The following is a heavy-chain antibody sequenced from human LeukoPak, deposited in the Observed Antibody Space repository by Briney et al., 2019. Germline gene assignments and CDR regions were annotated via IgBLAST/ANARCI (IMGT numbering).Heavy chain of an antibody. CDR3: ARVPRGYCSGGSCYTPGYFQH. D-gene: IGHD2-15*01. Sequence: ASVKVSCKASVYTFTGYYMHWVRQAPGQGLEWVGWINPNSGGTNYAQKFQGRVTMTRDTSISTAYMELSRLRSDDTAVYYCARVPRGYCSGGSCYTPGYFQHWGQGTLVTVSS. V-gene: IGHV1-2*02. CDR1: VYTFTGYY. CDR2: INPNSGGT. J-gene: IGHJ1*01.